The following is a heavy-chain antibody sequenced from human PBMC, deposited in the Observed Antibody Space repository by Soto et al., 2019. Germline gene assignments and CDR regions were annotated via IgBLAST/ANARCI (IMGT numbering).Heavy chain of an antibody. J-gene: IGHJ6*02. CDR3: SRETVLDYRGMDV. V-gene: IGHV1-46*01. D-gene: IGHD1-1*01. CDR2: INPTTNIP. CDR1: GYSFTSYH. Sequence: EASVKVSCKASGYSFTSYHIHWLRQAPGQGLEWLRVINPTTNIPIYAQKFQGRVTVTRDTSASTVSMDLSSLRSEDTAIYKCSRETVLDYRGMDVWGQGTTVTVSS.